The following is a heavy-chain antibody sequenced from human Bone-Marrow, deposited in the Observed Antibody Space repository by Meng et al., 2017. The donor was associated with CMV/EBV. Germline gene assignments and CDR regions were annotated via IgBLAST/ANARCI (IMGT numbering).Heavy chain of an antibody. D-gene: IGHD3-3*01. CDR2: INHSGST. CDR3: ARGKVIRFLEWLSNDRQTYYFDY. V-gene: IGHV4-34*01. Sequence: SETLSLTCSVYGGSSSGYYWSWIRQPPGKGLEWIGEINHSGSTNYNPSLKSRVTISVDTSKNQFSLKLSSVTAADTGVYYCARGKVIRFLEWLSNDRQTYYFDYWGQGTLVTVSS. J-gene: IGHJ4*02. CDR1: GGSSSGYY.